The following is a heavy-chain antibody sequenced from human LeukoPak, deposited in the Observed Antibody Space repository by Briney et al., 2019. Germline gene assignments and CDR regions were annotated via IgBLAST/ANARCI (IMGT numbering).Heavy chain of an antibody. V-gene: IGHV1-69*13. CDR3: ARDLLDYYDSSGYDAFDI. CDR2: IIPIFGTA. CDR1: GGTFSSYA. J-gene: IGHJ3*02. D-gene: IGHD3-22*01. Sequence: ASVKVSFKGSGGTFSSYAISWVRQPPGQGLEWMGGIIPIFGTANYAQKFQGRVTITADESTSTAYMELSSLRSEDTAVYYCARDLLDYYDSSGYDAFDIWGQGTMVTVSS.